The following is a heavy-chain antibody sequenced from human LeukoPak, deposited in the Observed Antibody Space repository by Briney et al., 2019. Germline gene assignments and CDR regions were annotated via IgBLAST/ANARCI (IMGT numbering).Heavy chain of an antibody. J-gene: IGHJ4*02. CDR1: GFSVSGYW. Sequence: GGSLRLSCAVSGFSVSGYWMTWVRQAPGKGLECVDNIKQDGSEKNYVDSVKGRFTISRDNAENSLFLRMNSLRVEDTAVYYCAREWQGGIAAAGTRIEGDYWGQGTLVAVSS. D-gene: IGHD6-13*01. V-gene: IGHV3-7*01. CDR2: IKQDGSEK. CDR3: AREWQGGIAAAGTRIEGDY.